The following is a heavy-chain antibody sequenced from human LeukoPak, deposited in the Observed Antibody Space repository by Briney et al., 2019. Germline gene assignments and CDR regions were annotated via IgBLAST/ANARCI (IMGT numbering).Heavy chain of an antibody. CDR2: IFYSGTT. CDR1: GGSISTYY. CDR3: ARTARVLDS. J-gene: IGHJ4*02. V-gene: IGHV4-59*01. Sequence: SETLSLTCTVSGGSISTYYWSWIRQPPGKGLEWIGYIFYSGTTNCNPSLKSRVTMSVDTSKNQFSLELSSVTAADSAVYYCARTARVLDSWGQGTLVTVSS.